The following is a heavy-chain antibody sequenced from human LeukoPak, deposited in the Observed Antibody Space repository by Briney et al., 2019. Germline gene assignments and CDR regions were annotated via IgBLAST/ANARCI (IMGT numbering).Heavy chain of an antibody. CDR3: ARGQGGSSHYYDRGTYYFDY. CDR2: INHSGST. J-gene: IGHJ4*02. CDR1: GGSFSGYY. V-gene: IGHV4-34*01. D-gene: IGHD3-22*01. Sequence: SETLSLTCAVYGGSFSGYYWSWIRQPPGKGLEWIGEINHSGSTNYNPSLKSRVTISVDTSKNQFSLKLSSVTAADTAVYYCARGQGGSSHYYDRGTYYFDYWGQGTLVTVSS.